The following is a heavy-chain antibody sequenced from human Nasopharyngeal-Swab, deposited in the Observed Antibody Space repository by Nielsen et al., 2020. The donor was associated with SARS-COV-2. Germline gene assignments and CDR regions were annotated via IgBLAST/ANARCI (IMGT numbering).Heavy chain of an antibody. Sequence: SLKISCAASGFTFDDYAMHWVRQAPGKGLEWVSGISWNSGSIGYADSVKGRFTISRDNAKNSLYLQMNSLRAEDTALYCCAKDITEGGGYWGQGTLVTVSS. J-gene: IGHJ4*02. CDR1: GFTFDDYA. D-gene: IGHD1-20*01. CDR3: AKDITEGGGY. V-gene: IGHV3-9*01. CDR2: ISWNSGSI.